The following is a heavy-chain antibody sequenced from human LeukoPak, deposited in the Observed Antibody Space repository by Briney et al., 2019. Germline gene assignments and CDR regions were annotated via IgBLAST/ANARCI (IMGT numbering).Heavy chain of an antibody. V-gene: IGHV1-46*01. CDR2: INPSGGST. D-gene: IGHD4-17*01. CDR3: ARDHVMTMVTTPYYFDY. CDR1: GYTFSSYY. J-gene: IGHJ4*02. Sequence: ASVKVSCKASGYTFSSYYMHWVRQAPGQGLEWVGIINPSGGSTTYAQKFQGRVTMTRDTSTNIVYMELSSLSSDDTAVYYCARDHVMTMVTTPYYFDYWGQGTLVTVSS.